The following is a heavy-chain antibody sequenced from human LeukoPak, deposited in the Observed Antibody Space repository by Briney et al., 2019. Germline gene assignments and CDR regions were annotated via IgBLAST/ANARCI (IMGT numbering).Heavy chain of an antibody. Sequence: PSETLSLTCTVSGGSIGSSSYYWGWIRQPPGKGLEWIGSIYYSGSTYYNPSLKSRVTISVDTSKNRFSLKLGSVTAADTAVYYCARRDGSGSYSLYYFDYWGQGTLVTVSS. V-gene: IGHV4-39*01. CDR1: GGSIGSSSYY. CDR3: ARRDGSGSYSLYYFDY. CDR2: IYYSGST. D-gene: IGHD3-10*01. J-gene: IGHJ4*02.